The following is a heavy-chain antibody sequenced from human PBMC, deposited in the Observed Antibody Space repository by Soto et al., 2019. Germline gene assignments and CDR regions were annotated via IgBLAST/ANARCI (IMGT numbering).Heavy chain of an antibody. Sequence: QVQLVQSGAEVKKLGASVKVSCKAYGCTFTSYGISWVRQAPGQGLEWMGWISAYNGNTNYAQKLQGRVTMTTDTSTSTAYMELRSLRSDDTAVYYCARLWGYGDYGEMGYWGQGTLVTVSS. V-gene: IGHV1-18*01. CDR3: ARLWGYGDYGEMGY. CDR2: ISAYNGNT. D-gene: IGHD4-17*01. CDR1: GCTFTSYG. J-gene: IGHJ4*02.